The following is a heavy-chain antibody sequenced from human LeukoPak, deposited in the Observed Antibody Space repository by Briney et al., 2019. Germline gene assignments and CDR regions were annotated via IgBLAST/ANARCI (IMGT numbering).Heavy chain of an antibody. CDR1: GFTFSSYS. CDR3: ARGDNNTYYYDSSGYWN. CDR2: ISSSSSTI. J-gene: IGHJ4*02. V-gene: IGHV3-48*01. Sequence: PGGSLRPSCAASGFTFSSYSMNWVRQAPGKGLEWVSYISSSSSTIYYADSVKGRFTISRDNAKNSLYLQMNSLRAEDTAVYYYARGDNNTYYYDSSGYWNWGQGTLVTVSS. D-gene: IGHD3-22*01.